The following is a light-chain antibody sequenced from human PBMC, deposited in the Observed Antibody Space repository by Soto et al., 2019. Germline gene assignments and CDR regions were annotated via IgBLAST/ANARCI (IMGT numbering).Light chain of an antibody. Sequence: DIQMTQSPSSLSASVGDRVTITCRASQSISSYLNWYQQKPGQAPKLLIYAASSLQSGVPSRFSGCGSGTDFTLTISSLQPEDFATYYCQQSYSTPYTFGQETKLEIK. CDR1: QSISSY. V-gene: IGKV1-39*01. J-gene: IGKJ2*01. CDR3: QQSYSTPYT. CDR2: AAS.